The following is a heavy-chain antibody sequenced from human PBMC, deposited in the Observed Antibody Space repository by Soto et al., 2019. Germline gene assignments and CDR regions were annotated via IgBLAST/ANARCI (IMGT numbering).Heavy chain of an antibody. D-gene: IGHD2-2*01. V-gene: IGHV1-3*01. J-gene: IGHJ6*03. Sequence: ASVKVSCKASGYTFTNYAVHWVRQAPGQRLEWMGWINAGNGNTRYSQKFQGRVTITRDTSARTAYMELSSLRSEDTAVYYCARGHLAVVPVASWYFYMDVWGKGTTVTVSS. CDR1: GYTFTNYA. CDR3: ARGHLAVVPVASWYFYMDV. CDR2: INAGNGNT.